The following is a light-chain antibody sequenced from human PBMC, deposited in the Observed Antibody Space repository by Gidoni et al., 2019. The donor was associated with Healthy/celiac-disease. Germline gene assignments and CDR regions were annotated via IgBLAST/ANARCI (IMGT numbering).Light chain of an antibody. CDR3: QQYNNWPPL. CDR2: GAS. J-gene: IGKJ4*01. CDR1: QSGSSN. V-gene: IGKV3-15*01. Sequence: EIVMTQSPATLSVSPGERATLSCRASQSGSSNFAWYQHKPGQAPRLLIYGASTRATGIPARFSGSGSGTEFTLTISSLQSEDFAVYYCQQYNNWPPLFGGGTKVEIK.